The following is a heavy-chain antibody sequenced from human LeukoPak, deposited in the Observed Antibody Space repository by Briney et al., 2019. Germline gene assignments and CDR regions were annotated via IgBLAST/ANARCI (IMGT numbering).Heavy chain of an antibody. Sequence: PSETLFLTCTVSGGSIISSSYYWGWIRQPPGKGLEWIGSIYYSGNTDYNPSLKSRVTISVETSKNQFSLKLSSVTAADTAVYYCARDRFDDSCGYYYHYYYYMDVWGKGTTVTVSS. CDR2: IYYSGNT. CDR3: ARDRFDDSCGYYYHYYYYMDV. V-gene: IGHV4-39*07. D-gene: IGHD3-22*01. CDR1: GGSIISSSYY. J-gene: IGHJ6*03.